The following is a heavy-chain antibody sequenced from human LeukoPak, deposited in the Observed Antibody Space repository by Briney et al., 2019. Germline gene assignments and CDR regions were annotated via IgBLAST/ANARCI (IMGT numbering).Heavy chain of an antibody. CDR1: GFTFSSYA. CDR3: VKDAGPDYDILTGYYFFDY. V-gene: IGHV3-64D*06. CDR2: ISSNGSST. Sequence: PGGSLRLSCSASGFTFSSYAMHWVRQAPGKGLEYVSAISSNGSSTYYADSVKGRFTISRDNSKNTLYLQMSSLRAEDTAVYYCVKDAGPDYDILTGYYFFDYWGQGTLVTVSS. D-gene: IGHD3-9*01. J-gene: IGHJ4*02.